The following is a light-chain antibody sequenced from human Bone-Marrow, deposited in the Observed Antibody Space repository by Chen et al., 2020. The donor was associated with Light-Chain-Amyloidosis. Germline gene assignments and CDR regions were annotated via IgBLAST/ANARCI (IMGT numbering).Light chain of an antibody. J-gene: IGLJ3*02. CDR3: QVWDSSSDHPV. CDR1: NIGRES. CDR2: DDN. V-gene: IGLV3-21*02. Sequence: SYVLTQPPSVSAAPGQTARISCGGNNIGRESVHWYQQKPGQAPVLVVYDDNARPSGIPERFSGSNSENTVTLTISRVEAGDEADYSCQVWDSSSDHPVFGGGTKLTVL.